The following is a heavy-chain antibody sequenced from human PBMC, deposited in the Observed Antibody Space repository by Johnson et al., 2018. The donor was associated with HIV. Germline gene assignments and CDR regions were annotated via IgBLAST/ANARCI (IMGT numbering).Heavy chain of an antibody. CDR1: GFTFSSYA. CDR3: VRDQGSGWPTNAFDI. J-gene: IGHJ3*02. D-gene: IGHD6-19*01. Sequence: QVQLVESGGGLVKPGRSLRLSCAASGFTFSSYAMHWVRQAPGKGLEWVAVISYDGSDKDHADSVKGRFTITRDSSKNTLYLQMNSLRAEDTADYYCVRDQGSGWPTNAFDIWGQGTRVTVSS. V-gene: IGHV3-30*04. CDR2: ISYDGSDK.